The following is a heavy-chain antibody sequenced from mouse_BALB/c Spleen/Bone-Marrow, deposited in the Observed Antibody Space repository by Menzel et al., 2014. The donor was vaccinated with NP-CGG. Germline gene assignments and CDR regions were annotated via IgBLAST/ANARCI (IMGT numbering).Heavy chain of an antibody. D-gene: IGHD4-1*01. Sequence: VQLQQSGPGLVKPSQSLSPTCSVTGYSITSGYYWNWIRQFPGNKLEWMGYISYDGSNNYNPSLKNRISITRDTSKNQFFLKLNSVTTEDTATYYCARWRTGTRYYATDYWGQGTSVTVSS. J-gene: IGHJ4*01. CDR1: GYSITSGYY. CDR3: ARWRTGTRYYATDY. CDR2: ISYDGSN. V-gene: IGHV3-6*02.